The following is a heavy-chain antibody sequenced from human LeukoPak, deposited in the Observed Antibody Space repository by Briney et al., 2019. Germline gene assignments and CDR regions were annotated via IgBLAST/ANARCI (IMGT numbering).Heavy chain of an antibody. V-gene: IGHV3-30*18. J-gene: IGHJ4*02. Sequence: PGRSLRLSCAASGFTFSSYGMHWVRQAPGKGLEWVAVISYDGSNKYYADSVKGRFTISRDNSKNTLYLQMNSLRAEDTAVYYCAKDRGLLTTELDYWGQGTLVTVSS. CDR2: ISYDGSNK. CDR3: AKDRGLLTTELDY. CDR1: GFTFSSYG. D-gene: IGHD4-17*01.